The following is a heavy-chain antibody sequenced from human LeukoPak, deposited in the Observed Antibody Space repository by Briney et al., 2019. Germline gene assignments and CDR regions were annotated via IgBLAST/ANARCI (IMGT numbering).Heavy chain of an antibody. CDR2: ISAYNGNT. Sequence: ASVKVSCKASGYTFTSYGISWVRQAPGQGLEWMGWISAYNGNTNYAQKLQGRVTMTTDTSTSTAYMELRSLRSDDTAVYYCARVDYVWGSYRPDDAFDIWGQGTMVTVSS. CDR3: ARVDYVWGSYRPDDAFDI. CDR1: GYTFTSYG. J-gene: IGHJ3*02. D-gene: IGHD3-16*02. V-gene: IGHV1-18*01.